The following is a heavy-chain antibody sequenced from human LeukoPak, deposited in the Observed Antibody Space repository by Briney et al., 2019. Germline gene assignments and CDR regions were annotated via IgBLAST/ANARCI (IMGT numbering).Heavy chain of an antibody. J-gene: IGHJ6*02. V-gene: IGHV3-23*01. D-gene: IGHD1-26*01. Sequence: GGSLRLSCEASRFTFSSYAMTWVGQAPGKGLEWVSSIGSDNKPHYSESVKGRFAISRDNSKNTLFLQLHNLRVEDTALYYCARDLHYHVAMDVWGQGTTVTVSS. CDR3: ARDLHYHVAMDV. CDR1: RFTFSSYA. CDR2: IGSDNKP.